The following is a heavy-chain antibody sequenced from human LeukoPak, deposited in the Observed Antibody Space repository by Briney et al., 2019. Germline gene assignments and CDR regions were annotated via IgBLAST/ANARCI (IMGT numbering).Heavy chain of an antibody. CDR2: ISSSHSDL. Sequence: GGSLRLSCAASGFTFNRYIMHWVRQAPGKGLEWVSSISSSHSDLKYADSGKGRFTISRNNARTSLPLHMTSLGVDDTATYYCAREHDVLTGGLDYWGQGTLVTVSS. J-gene: IGHJ4*02. D-gene: IGHD3-9*01. CDR1: GFTFNRYI. CDR3: AREHDVLTGGLDY. V-gene: IGHV3-21*01.